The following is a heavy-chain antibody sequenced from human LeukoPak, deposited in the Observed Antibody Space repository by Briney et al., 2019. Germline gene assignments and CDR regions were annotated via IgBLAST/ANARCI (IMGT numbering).Heavy chain of an antibody. CDR2: IYTEGTT. CDR3: ASEGD. D-gene: IGHD3-16*01. J-gene: IGHJ4*02. CDR1: GFTVSSNY. Sequence: GGSLRLSCPVSGFTVSSNYFSWVRQPPGRGLEWVSVIYTEGTTYYADSVKGRFIIPRDNSKNTVYLQMNSLRVEDTAVYYCASEGDWGQGTLVTVSS. V-gene: IGHV3-66*02.